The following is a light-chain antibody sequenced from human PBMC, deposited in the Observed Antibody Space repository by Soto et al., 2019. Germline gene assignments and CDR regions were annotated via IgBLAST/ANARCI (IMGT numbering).Light chain of an antibody. CDR2: DVS. CDR1: SSDVGGYNY. V-gene: IGLV2-11*01. CDR3: SSYAGTYTYV. J-gene: IGLJ1*01. Sequence: QSALTQPRSVSGSPGQSVTISCTGTSSDVGGYNYVSWYQHHPGKAPKPMIYDVSKRPSGVPDRFSGSKSGNTASLTISGLQAEDEADYYCSSYAGTYTYVFGTGTKVTVL.